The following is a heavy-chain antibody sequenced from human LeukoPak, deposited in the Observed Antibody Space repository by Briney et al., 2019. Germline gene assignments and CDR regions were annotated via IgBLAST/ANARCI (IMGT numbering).Heavy chain of an antibody. CDR3: ARGSNFDWLFPFDY. V-gene: IGHV1-8*01. D-gene: IGHD3-9*01. CDR1: GYTFTSYD. Sequence: GASVKVSCTASGYTFTSYDINWVRQATGQGLEWMGWMNPNSGNTGYAQKFQGRDTMTRNTSISTAYMELSSLRSEDTAVYYCARGSNFDWLFPFDYWGQGTLVTVSS. CDR2: MNPNSGNT. J-gene: IGHJ4*02.